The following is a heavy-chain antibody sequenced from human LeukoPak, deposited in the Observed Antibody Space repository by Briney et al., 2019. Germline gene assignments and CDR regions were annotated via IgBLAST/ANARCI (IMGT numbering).Heavy chain of an antibody. J-gene: IGHJ4*02. Sequence: SETLSLTCTVSGGSISSSSYYWGWIRQPPGKGLEWIGSIYYSGSTYHNPSLKSRVTISVDTSKNQFSLKLSSVTAADTAVYYCARLQWLVLQAFDYWGQGTLVTVSS. CDR3: ARLQWLVLQAFDY. CDR2: IYYSGST. D-gene: IGHD6-19*01. V-gene: IGHV4-39*01. CDR1: GGSISSSSYY.